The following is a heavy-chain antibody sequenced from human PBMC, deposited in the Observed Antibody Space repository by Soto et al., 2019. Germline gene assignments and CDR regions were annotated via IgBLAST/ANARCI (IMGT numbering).Heavy chain of an antibody. CDR2: IIPTLGTP. D-gene: IGHD3-3*01. V-gene: IGHV1-69*01. CDR1: GGTFSTHA. CDR3: ARAAFRSGYYGYYYGMDV. Sequence: QVQLVQSGAEVKKPGSSVKVSCKASGGTFSTHAISWVRQAPGQGLEWLGGIIPTLGTPNYAQKFQGRVTVTAEGYTSTAYMELSRLTSEDTAVYYCARAAFRSGYYGYYYGMDVWGQGTAVNV. J-gene: IGHJ6*02.